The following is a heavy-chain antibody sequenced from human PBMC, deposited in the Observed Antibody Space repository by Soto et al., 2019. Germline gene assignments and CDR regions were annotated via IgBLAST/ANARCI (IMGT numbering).Heavy chain of an antibody. CDR3: ASGILLWLRRINNGYSG. V-gene: IGHV1-69*12. CDR1: GGTFSTYA. J-gene: IGHJ4*02. Sequence: QVQLVQSGAEVKKPESSVKVSCKAPGGTFSTYAISWVRQAPGQGLEWMGGIIPMFGTANYAQRFQDRVTSTADASTNTVDMELTSLRSEDTAVYFCASGILLWLRRINNGYSGWGQGTLVTVSS. CDR2: IIPMFGTA. D-gene: IGHD5-12*01.